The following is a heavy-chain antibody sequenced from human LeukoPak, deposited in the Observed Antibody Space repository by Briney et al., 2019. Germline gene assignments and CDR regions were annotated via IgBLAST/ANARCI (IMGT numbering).Heavy chain of an antibody. V-gene: IGHV3-53*05. CDR1: GFTVSSNY. J-gene: IGHJ4*02. CDR2: IYKNAIT. D-gene: IGHD2-21*02. Sequence: GGSLRLSCAASGFTVSSNYMTWVRQAPGKGLEWVSVIYKNAITYYADTVKGRFTISRDYSKNTLYLQMDSLRADDTAVYYCAKDGCAGDCYFDYWGQGTLVAVSS. CDR3: AKDGCAGDCYFDY.